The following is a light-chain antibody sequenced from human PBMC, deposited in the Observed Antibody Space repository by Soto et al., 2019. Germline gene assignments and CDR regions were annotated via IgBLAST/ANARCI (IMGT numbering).Light chain of an antibody. J-gene: IGKJ4*01. CDR3: QKYNSAPPLT. V-gene: IGKV1-27*01. CDR2: AAS. Sequence: DIQMTQSPSSLSASVGDRVTITCRASQGISNYLAWYQQKPGKVPKLLIYAASTLQSGVPSRFSGSGSGTDFTLTIISLQTEDVATYYCQKYNSAPPLTFGGGNKVELK. CDR1: QGISNY.